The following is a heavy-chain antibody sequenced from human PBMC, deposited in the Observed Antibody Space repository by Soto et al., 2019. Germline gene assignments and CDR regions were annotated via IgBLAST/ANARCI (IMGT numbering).Heavy chain of an antibody. CDR1: GGTFSSYA. D-gene: IGHD5-12*01. Sequence: SVKVSCKASGGTFSSYAISWVRQAPGPGLEWMGGIIPIFGTANYAQKFQGRVTITADESTSTAYMELSSLRSEDTAVYYCAATRRDGYTFDYWGQGTLVTVSS. CDR2: IIPIFGTA. V-gene: IGHV1-69*13. CDR3: AATRRDGYTFDY. J-gene: IGHJ4*02.